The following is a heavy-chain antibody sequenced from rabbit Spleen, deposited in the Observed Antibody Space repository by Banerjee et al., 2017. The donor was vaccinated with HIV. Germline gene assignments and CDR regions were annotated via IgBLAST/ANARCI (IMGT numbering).Heavy chain of an antibody. Sequence: HLKESGGGLVQPGGSLKLSCKASGFTLSSYYMNWVRQAPGKGLEWIGYIDPVFGITYYANWVNGRFSISRENAQNTVFLQMTSLTAADTATYFCARDLAGYVGFGYISYLDLWGQGTLVTVS. J-gene: IGHJ3*01. CDR1: GFTLSSYY. V-gene: IGHV1S7*01. D-gene: IGHD4-2*01. CDR2: IDPVFGIT. CDR3: ARDLAGYVGFGYISYLDL.